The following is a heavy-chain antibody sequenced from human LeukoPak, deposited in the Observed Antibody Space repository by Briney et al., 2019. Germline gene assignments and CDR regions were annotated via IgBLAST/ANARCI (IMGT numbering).Heavy chain of an antibody. V-gene: IGHV5-51*01. D-gene: IGHD6-6*01. J-gene: IGHJ4*02. Sequence: GESLQISCKGSGYSFTSYCIGWVRQMPGKGLEWMGIIYPGDSDTTYSPSFQGQVTISVDKSISTAYLQWNSLKASDTAVYYCARPLSRAIAARSSWFYWGQGTLVTVSS. CDR3: ARPLSRAIAARSSWFY. CDR2: IYPGDSDT. CDR1: GYSFTSYC.